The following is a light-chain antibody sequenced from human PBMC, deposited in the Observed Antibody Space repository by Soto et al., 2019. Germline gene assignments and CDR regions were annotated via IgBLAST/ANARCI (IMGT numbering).Light chain of an antibody. J-gene: IGLJ2*01. Sequence: QSALTQPASVSGSPGQSITISCTGTSSDVGGYNYVSWHQQHPGKAPKLTIYEVSNRPSGVSNRSSGSKSGNTASLTISGLQAEDEADYYCSSYTSSSTLVVFGGGIKLTVL. V-gene: IGLV2-14*01. CDR3: SSYTSSSTLVV. CDR1: SSDVGGYNY. CDR2: EVS.